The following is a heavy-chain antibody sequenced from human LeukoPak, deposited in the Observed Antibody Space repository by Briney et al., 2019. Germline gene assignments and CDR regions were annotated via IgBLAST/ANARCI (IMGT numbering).Heavy chain of an antibody. Sequence: PGGSLRLSCAASGFTFSSYAMSWVRQAPGKGLEWVSAISGSGGSIYYADSVKGRFTISRDNSKNTLYLQMNSLRAEDTAVYYCAKQVAPYYYDSSGYYYDYWGQGTLVTVSS. CDR1: GFTFSSYA. J-gene: IGHJ4*02. V-gene: IGHV3-23*01. CDR3: AKQVAPYYYDSSGYYYDY. D-gene: IGHD3-22*01. CDR2: ISGSGGSI.